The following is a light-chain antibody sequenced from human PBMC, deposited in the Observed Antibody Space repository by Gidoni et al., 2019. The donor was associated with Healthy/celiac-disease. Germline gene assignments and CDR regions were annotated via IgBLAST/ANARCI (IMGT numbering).Light chain of an antibody. J-gene: IGKJ2*01. CDR2: AAS. V-gene: IGKV1-9*01. Sequence: DIQLTPSPSFLSASVGDRVTITCRASPGISSYLAWYQQKPGKAPKLLIYAASTLQSGVPSRFSGSGSGTEFTLTISSLQPEEFATYYFQQLNSYPRTFXQXTKLEIK. CDR1: PGISSY. CDR3: QQLNSYPRT.